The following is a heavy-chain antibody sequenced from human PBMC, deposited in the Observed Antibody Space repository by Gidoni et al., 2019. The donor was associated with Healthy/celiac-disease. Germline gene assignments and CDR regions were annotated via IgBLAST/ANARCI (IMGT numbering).Heavy chain of an antibody. J-gene: IGHJ6*03. V-gene: IGHV4-34*01. D-gene: IGHD5-18*01. CDR3: ARFARGYSYGSYYYYYMDV. CDR2: INHSGST. CDR1: GGSFSGYY. Sequence: QVQLQQWGAGLLKPSETLSLTCAVYGGSFSGYYWSWIRQPPGKGLEWIGEINHSGSTNYNPSLKSRVTISVDTSKNQFSLKLSSVTAADTAVYYCARFARGYSYGSYYYYYMDVWGKGTTVTVSS.